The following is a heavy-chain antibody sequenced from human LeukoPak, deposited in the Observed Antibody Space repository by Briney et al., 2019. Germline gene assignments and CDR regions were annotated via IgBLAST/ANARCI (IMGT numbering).Heavy chain of an antibody. CDR3: ARVVGAADYYGSGSYLSPYNWFDP. CDR2: INHSGST. V-gene: IGHV4-34*01. CDR1: GGSFSGYY. Sequence: SETLSLTCAVYGGSFSGYYWSWIGQPPGKGLEWIGEINHSGSTNYNPSLKSRVTISVDTSKNQFSLKLSSVTAADTAVYYCARVVGAADYYGSGSYLSPYNWFDPWGQGTLVTVSS. J-gene: IGHJ5*02. D-gene: IGHD3-10*01.